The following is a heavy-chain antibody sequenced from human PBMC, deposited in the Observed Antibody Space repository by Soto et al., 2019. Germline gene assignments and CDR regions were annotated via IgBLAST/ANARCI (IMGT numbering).Heavy chain of an antibody. Sequence: QVHLVQSGAEVKKPGASVKVSCKASGYTLNTYGVHWVRQAPGRGLEWVGWISAHSGKSDYAQSFQDSVTITTDTSTSTAYMALRSLRSDDTAVYYCTRGQIYFDYWGQGTLVTVSS. CDR3: TRGQIYFDY. CDR1: GYTLNTYG. J-gene: IGHJ4*02. CDR2: ISAHSGKS. V-gene: IGHV1-18*01.